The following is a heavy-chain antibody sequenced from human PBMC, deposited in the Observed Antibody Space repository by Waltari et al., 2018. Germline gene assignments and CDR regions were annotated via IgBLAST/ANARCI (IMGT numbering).Heavy chain of an antibody. D-gene: IGHD5-12*01. Sequence: QVQLQQWGAGLLKPSETLSLTCAVYGGSFRSYSWSWIRQPPGKGREWIGEIKHSGSTNYNPSLKSRVTISIDTSKNQFSLKLSSVSAADTAVYYCASAVIGYSGYGDWGQGTLVTVSS. CDR1: GGSFRSYS. V-gene: IGHV4-34*01. J-gene: IGHJ4*02. CDR3: ASAVIGYSGYGD. CDR2: IKHSGST.